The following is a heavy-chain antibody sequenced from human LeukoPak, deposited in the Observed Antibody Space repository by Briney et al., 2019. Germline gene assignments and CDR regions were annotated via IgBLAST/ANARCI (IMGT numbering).Heavy chain of an antibody. V-gene: IGHV1-69*13. D-gene: IGHD4-17*01. CDR2: IIPIFGTA. CDR1: GGTFSSYA. J-gene: IGHJ6*02. Sequence: ASVTVSCKASGGTFSSYAISWVRQAPGQGLEWMGGIIPIFGTANYAQKFQGRVTITADESTSTAHIELSSLRSEDTAVYYCARGNDYGDYVVGYYYYGMDVWGQGTTVTVSS. CDR3: ARGNDYGDYVVGYYYYGMDV.